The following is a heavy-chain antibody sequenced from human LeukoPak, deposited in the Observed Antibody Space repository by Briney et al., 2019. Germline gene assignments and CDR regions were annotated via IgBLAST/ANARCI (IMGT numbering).Heavy chain of an antibody. J-gene: IGHJ4*02. D-gene: IGHD5-18*01. Sequence: PGGSLRLSCAASGFTFSSYGMHWVRQAPGKGLEWVAVIWYDGSNKYYADSVKGRFTISRDNSKNTLYLQMNSLRAEDTAVYYCAKDQIQLWIVDYWGQGTLVTVSS. CDR2: IWYDGSNK. CDR1: GFTFSSYG. CDR3: AKDQIQLWIVDY. V-gene: IGHV3-33*06.